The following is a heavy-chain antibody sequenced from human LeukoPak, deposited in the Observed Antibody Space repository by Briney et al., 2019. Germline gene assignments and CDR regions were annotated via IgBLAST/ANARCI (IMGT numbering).Heavy chain of an antibody. D-gene: IGHD2-15*01. CDR2: INPSGGST. V-gene: IGHV1-46*01. CDR3: AREGDIVVVVAAGDDAFDI. Sequence: ASVKVSCKASGYTFTNYDMHWVRQAPGQGLEWMGIINPSGGSTSYAQKFQGRVTMTRDTSISTAYMELSRLRSDDTAVYYCAREGDIVVVVAAGDDAFDIWGQGTMVTVSS. J-gene: IGHJ3*02. CDR1: GYTFTNYD.